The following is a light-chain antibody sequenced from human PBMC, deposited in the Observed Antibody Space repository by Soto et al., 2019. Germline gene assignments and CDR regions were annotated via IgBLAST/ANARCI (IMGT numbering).Light chain of an antibody. J-gene: IGLJ1*01. V-gene: IGLV7-46*01. CDR1: TGAVTNGHY. Sequence: VVTQDPSLTVSPGVTVTLTCGSITGAVTNGHYPYWFQQKPGQAPRKLIYDTTNIHSWTPARLSSSLFGGKAALNISGEQPEHEAEYYCLLSYNGNYVFGKGTKVTV. CDR2: DTT. CDR3: LLSYNGNYV.